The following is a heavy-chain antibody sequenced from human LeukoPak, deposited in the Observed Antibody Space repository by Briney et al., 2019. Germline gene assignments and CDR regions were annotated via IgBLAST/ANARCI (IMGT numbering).Heavy chain of an antibody. CDR3: ARHPSVAGTSGCFDP. Sequence: GESLKISCKGSGYNFTTYWIGWVRQMPGKGLEWMGIIYPVDSKTRYSPSFQGQVTISADKSISTAYLQWSSLSDTDTAMYYCARHPSVAGTSGCFDPWGQGTLVTVSS. V-gene: IGHV5-51*01. CDR2: IYPVDSKT. J-gene: IGHJ5*02. CDR1: GYNFTTYW. D-gene: IGHD6-19*01.